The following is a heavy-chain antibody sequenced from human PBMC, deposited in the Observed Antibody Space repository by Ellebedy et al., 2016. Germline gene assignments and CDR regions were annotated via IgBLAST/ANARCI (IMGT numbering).Heavy chain of an antibody. CDR2: ISSSSSTI. CDR3: ARGHKYNTIFGVVQDIKLDY. V-gene: IGHV3-48*02. J-gene: IGHJ4*02. Sequence: GESLKISCAASGFTFSSYSMNWVRQAPGKGLEWVPYISSSSSTIYYADSVKGRFTISRDNAKNSLYLQMNSLRDEDTAVYYCARGHKYNTIFGVVQDIKLDYWGQGTLVTVSS. CDR1: GFTFSSYS. D-gene: IGHD3-3*01.